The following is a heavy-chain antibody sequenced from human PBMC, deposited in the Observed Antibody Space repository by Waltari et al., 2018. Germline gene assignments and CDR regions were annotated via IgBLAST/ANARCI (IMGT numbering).Heavy chain of an antibody. CDR2: SSGDGSTI. CDR1: VFTLTSPW. D-gene: IGHD3-3*01. J-gene: IGHJ4*02. V-gene: IGHV3-74*01. CDR3: ARGADL. Sequence: EVQLLESGGGLVQPGGSLRLSCASSVFTLTSPWLPLLRHVPGKGLVWVSRSSGDGSTINYADSVKGRFTISRDTAKNTLYLQMNSLRAEDTAVYYCARGADLRGQGILVTVSS.